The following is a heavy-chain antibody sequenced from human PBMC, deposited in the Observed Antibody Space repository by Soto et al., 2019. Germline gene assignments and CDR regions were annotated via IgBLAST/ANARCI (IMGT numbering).Heavy chain of an antibody. Sequence: QVELKESGPGLVKPSEILSLTCTVSGGSVSSGGFYYHWIRQPPGKGLEWIGYVYYGGFTNYSPSLKSRLTISVDTSTTRISLNLASVTSVDTAVYYCARQTAPWGFDVWGQGTTVTVSS. J-gene: IGHJ6*02. D-gene: IGHD7-27*01. V-gene: IGHV4-61*08. CDR2: VYYGGFT. CDR3: ARQTAPWGFDV. CDR1: GGSVSSGGFY.